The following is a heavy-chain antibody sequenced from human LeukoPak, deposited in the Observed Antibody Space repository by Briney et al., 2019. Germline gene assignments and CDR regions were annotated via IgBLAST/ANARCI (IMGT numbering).Heavy chain of an antibody. J-gene: IGHJ6*02. CDR2: ISYDGSNK. CDR3: ARDSYGMDV. V-gene: IGHV3-30-3*01. CDR1: GXTFRTYA. Sequence: GGSLRLSCAASGXTFRTYAMHWVRQAPGKGLEWVAVISYDGSNKYYADSVKGRFTISRDNSKNTLYLQMDSLRPEDTAVFYCARDSYGMDVWGQGTTVTVSS.